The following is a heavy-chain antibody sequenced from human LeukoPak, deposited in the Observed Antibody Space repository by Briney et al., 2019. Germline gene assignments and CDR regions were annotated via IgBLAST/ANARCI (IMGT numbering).Heavy chain of an antibody. V-gene: IGHV3-66*01. Sequence: GGSLRLSCEASGYTVSSNHMSWVRQAPGKGLEWVSVIYIGGTIYYADSVKGRFTISRDNSRNTVYLEMNSLRVEDTAVYYCARDGEDFYYDYWGQGTLDTVST. CDR1: GYTVSSNH. CDR3: ARDGEDFYYDY. CDR2: IYIGGTI. J-gene: IGHJ4*02. D-gene: IGHD7-27*01.